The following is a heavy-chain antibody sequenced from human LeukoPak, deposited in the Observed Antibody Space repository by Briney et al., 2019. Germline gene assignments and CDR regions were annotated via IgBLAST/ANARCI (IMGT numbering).Heavy chain of an antibody. CDR1: GFTVSGNY. D-gene: IGHD6-19*01. Sequence: PGGSLGLSCVVSGFTVSGNYMSWVRQAPGKGLEWVSIMYASGTTDYSDSVKGRFTISRDNSKNTLYLQMSSLRVEDTAVYYCAREGGPYSSTLRGCWGQGTLVTVSS. J-gene: IGHJ4*02. V-gene: IGHV3-53*01. CDR2: MYASGTT. CDR3: AREGGPYSSTLRGC.